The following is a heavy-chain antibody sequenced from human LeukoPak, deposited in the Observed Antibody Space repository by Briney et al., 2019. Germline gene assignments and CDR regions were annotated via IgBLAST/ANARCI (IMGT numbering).Heavy chain of an antibody. V-gene: IGHV4-34*01. Sequence: SETLSLTCAVSGGPFSGYFWSWIRQSSGKGLEWIGEIHNSGTTNYNPSLNSRVTISEDTSKNQFYLNLSSVTAADTAVYYCARRYYYNLGSFPFDFWGQGTPVTVSS. D-gene: IGHD3-10*01. CDR1: GGPFSGYF. CDR3: ARRYYYNLGSFPFDF. CDR2: IHNSGTT. J-gene: IGHJ4*02.